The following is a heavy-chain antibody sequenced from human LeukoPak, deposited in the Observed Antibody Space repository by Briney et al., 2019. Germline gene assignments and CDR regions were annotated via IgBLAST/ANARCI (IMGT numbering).Heavy chain of an antibody. V-gene: IGHV4-34*01. Sequence: SETLSLTCAVSGGPFSGYFWSWIRQSSGKGLEWIGEIHNSGTTNYNPSLNSRVTISEDTSKNQFYLNLSSVTAADTAVYYCARRYYYNLGSFPFDFWGQGTPVTVSS. D-gene: IGHD3-10*01. CDR1: GGPFSGYF. CDR3: ARRYYYNLGSFPFDF. CDR2: IHNSGTT. J-gene: IGHJ4*02.